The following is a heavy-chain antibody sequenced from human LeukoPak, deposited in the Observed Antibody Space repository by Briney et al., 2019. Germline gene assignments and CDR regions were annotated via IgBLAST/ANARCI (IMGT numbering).Heavy chain of an antibody. CDR3: ASLPSSGRRTIDY. CDR2: IYYSGST. D-gene: IGHD2-15*01. V-gene: IGHV4-39*07. J-gene: IGHJ4*02. Sequence: SETLSLTCTVSGGSISSSSYYWGWIRQPPGKGLEWIGSIYYSGSTYYNPSLKSRVTISVETSKNQFSLKLSSVTAADTAVYYCASLPSSGRRTIDYWGQGTLVTVSS. CDR1: GGSISSSSYY.